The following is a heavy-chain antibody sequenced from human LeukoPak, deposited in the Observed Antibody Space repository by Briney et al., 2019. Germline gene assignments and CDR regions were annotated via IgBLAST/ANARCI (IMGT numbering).Heavy chain of an antibody. D-gene: IGHD3-10*01. V-gene: IGHV4-39*01. CDR1: GGSISSSSYY. CDR2: IYYSGST. J-gene: IGHJ4*02. Sequence: PSETLSLTCTVSGGSISSSSYYWGWIRQPPGKGLEWHGSIYYSGSTYYNPSLKSRVTISVDTSKNQFSLKLSSVTASDTAVYYCEIHSPSIWFGELSEPRAWGQGSLVTVSS. CDR3: EIHSPSIWFGELSEPRA.